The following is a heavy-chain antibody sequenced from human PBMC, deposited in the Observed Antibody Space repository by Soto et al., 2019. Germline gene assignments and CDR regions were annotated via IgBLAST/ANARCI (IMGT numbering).Heavy chain of an antibody. CDR1: GFTFSSYA. Sequence: QVQLVESGGGVVQPGRSLRLSCAASGFTFSSYAMHWVRQAPGNGLEWVAVLWYDGSNKNYADSVKGRFTISRDNSKNTLYMQMSSLRTEDTAVYYCAKARHGSGTYSYFDYWGQGILVTVSS. CDR3: AKARHGSGTYSYFDY. D-gene: IGHD3-10*01. J-gene: IGHJ4*02. CDR2: LWYDGSNK. V-gene: IGHV3-30*18.